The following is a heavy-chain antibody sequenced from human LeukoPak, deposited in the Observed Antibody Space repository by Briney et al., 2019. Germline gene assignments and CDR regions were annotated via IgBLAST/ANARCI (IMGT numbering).Heavy chain of an antibody. CDR3: ARATARYAFDI. Sequence: PSETLSLTCTVSGGSISRGGYYWSWIRQHPGKGLEWIGYIYYSGSTYYNPSLKSRVTISVDTSKNQFSLKLSSVTAADTAVYYCARATARYAFDIWGQGTMVTVSS. V-gene: IGHV4-31*03. J-gene: IGHJ3*02. D-gene: IGHD4-11*01. CDR1: GGSISRGGYY. CDR2: IYYSGST.